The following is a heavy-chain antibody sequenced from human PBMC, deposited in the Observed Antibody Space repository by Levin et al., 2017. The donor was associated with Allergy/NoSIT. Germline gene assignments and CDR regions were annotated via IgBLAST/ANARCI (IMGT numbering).Heavy chain of an antibody. CDR3: ARGYCSGGSCYSLDY. V-gene: IGHV1-46*03. D-gene: IGHD2-15*01. CDR1: GYTFTSYY. Sequence: ASVKVSCKASGYTFTSYYMHWVRQAPGQGLEWMGIINPSGGSTSYAQKFQGRVPMTRDTSTSTVYMELSSLRSEDTAVYYCARGYCSGGSCYSLDYWGQGTLVTVSS. J-gene: IGHJ4*02. CDR2: INPSGGST.